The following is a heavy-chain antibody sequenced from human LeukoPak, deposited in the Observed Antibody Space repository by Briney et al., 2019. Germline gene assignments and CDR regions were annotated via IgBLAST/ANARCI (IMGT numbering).Heavy chain of an antibody. CDR3: ARGPSYFQH. Sequence: SETLSLTCTVSGGSIRSSYYYWGWIRQPPGKGLEWIGSIYDSGSTYYNPSLKSRVTISVDTSKNQFSLQLNSVTPEDTAVYYCARGPSYFQHWGQGTLVTVSS. J-gene: IGHJ1*01. CDR1: GGSIRSSYYY. V-gene: IGHV4-39*01. CDR2: IYDSGST.